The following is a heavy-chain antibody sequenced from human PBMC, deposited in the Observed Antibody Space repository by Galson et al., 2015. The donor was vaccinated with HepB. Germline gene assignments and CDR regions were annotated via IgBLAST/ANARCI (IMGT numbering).Heavy chain of an antibody. D-gene: IGHD3-3*01. V-gene: IGHV2-26*01. CDR2: IFSNDEK. CDR3: AHLDLNWFDP. J-gene: IGHJ5*02. CDR1: GFSLSNARMG. Sequence: PALVKPTQTLTLTCTVSGFSLSNARMGVSWIRQPPGQALEWLAHIFSNDEKSYSTSLKSRLTISKDTSKNQVVLTMTNMDPVDTATYYCAHLDLNWFDPWGQGTLVTVSS.